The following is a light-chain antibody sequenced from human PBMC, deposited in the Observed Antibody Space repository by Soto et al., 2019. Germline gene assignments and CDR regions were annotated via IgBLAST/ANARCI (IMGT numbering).Light chain of an antibody. V-gene: IGKV2-28*01. CDR3: MQALQTPLT. J-gene: IGKJ5*01. Sequence: DIVMTQSPLSLPVTPGEPASISCGSSQSLLHSNGYNYLDWYLQKPGQSPQVLIYLGSNRASGVPDRFSGSGSGTDFTLKISRVEAEDVGVYYCMQALQTPLTFGQGTRLEIK. CDR1: QSLLHSNGYNY. CDR2: LGS.